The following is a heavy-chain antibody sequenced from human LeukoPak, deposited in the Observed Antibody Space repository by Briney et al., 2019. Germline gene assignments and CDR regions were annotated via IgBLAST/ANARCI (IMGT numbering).Heavy chain of an antibody. V-gene: IGHV3-23*01. D-gene: IGHD3-3*01. CDR3: ARYYDFWSGPYYFDY. J-gene: IGHJ4*02. Sequence: GGSLRLSCAASGFTFSSYAMSWVRQAPGKGLEWVSAISGSGGSTYYADSVKGRFTISRDNSENTLYLQMNSLRAEDTAVYYCARYYDFWSGPYYFDYGGQGTLVTVSS. CDR1: GFTFSSYA. CDR2: ISGSGGST.